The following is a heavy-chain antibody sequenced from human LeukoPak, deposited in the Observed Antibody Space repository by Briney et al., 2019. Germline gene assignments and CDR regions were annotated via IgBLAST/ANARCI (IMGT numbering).Heavy chain of an antibody. CDR2: ISPGDSDT. J-gene: IGHJ3*02. D-gene: IGHD2-21*01. V-gene: IGHV5-51*01. Sequence: GESLQISCKGSGYSFTDYWIGWVRQMPGKGLEWMGIISPGDSDTRYSPSFQGQVTISADKSINTAYLQWGSLKASDTAMYYCARHMWSVEDAFDIWGQGTMVTVSS. CDR1: GYSFTDYW. CDR3: ARHMWSVEDAFDI.